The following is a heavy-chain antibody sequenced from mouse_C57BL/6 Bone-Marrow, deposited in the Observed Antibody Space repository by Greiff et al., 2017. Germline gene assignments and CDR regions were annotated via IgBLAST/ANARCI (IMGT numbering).Heavy chain of an antibody. CDR2: ISDGGSYT. CDR3: ARDRGGTPFAY. V-gene: IGHV5-4*01. D-gene: IGHD3-3*01. Sequence: EVKLVESGGGLVKPGGSLKLSCAASGFTFSSYAMSWVRQTPEKRLEWVATISDGGSYTYYPDNVKGRFTISRDNAKNNLYLQMSHLKSEDTAMYYCARDRGGTPFAYWGQGTLVTVSA. CDR1: GFTFSSYA. J-gene: IGHJ3*01.